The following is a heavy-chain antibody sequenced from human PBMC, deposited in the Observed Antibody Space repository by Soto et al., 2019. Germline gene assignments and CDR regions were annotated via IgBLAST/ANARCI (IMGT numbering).Heavy chain of an antibody. D-gene: IGHD3-22*01. CDR2: IYYSGST. CDR3: ARGDYYDSSGYGVDI. CDR1: GGSISSYY. V-gene: IGHV4-59*01. Sequence: SETLSLTCTVSGGSISSYYWSWIRQPPGKGLEWIGYIYYSGSTNYNPSLKSRVTISVDTSKNQFSLKLSSVTAADTAVYYCARGDYYDSSGYGVDIWGQGTMVTVSS. J-gene: IGHJ3*02.